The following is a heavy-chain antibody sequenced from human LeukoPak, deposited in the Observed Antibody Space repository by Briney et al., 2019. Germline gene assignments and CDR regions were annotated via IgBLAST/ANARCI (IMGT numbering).Heavy chain of an antibody. CDR2: INHSGST. J-gene: IGHJ4*02. Sequence: SETLSLTCAVYGGSFSGYYWSWIRQPPGKGLEWIGEINHSGSTNYNPSLKSRVIISVDTPKNQFSLKLSSVTAADTAVYYCARGLAIIAAATLGDYWGQGTLVTVSS. CDR1: GGSFSGYY. CDR3: ARGLAIIAAATLGDY. V-gene: IGHV4-34*01. D-gene: IGHD6-13*01.